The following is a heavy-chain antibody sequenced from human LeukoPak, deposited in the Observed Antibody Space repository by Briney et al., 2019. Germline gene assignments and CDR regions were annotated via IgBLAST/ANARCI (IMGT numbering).Heavy chain of an antibody. CDR2: IYYSGNT. V-gene: IGHV4-31*03. CDR3: ARAAPDAFDI. Sequence: SQTLSLTCTVSGGSISSGGYYWSWIRQHPGKGLEWIAYIYYSGNTYYSPSLKSRVTIPVDTSKNQFSLKLSSVTAADTAVYYCARAAPDAFDIWGQGTMVTVSS. J-gene: IGHJ3*02. CDR1: GGSISSGGYY.